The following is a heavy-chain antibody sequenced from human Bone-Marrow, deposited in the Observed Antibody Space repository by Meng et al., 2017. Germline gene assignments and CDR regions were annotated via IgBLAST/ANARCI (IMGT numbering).Heavy chain of an antibody. J-gene: IGHJ4*02. CDR1: GYTFTSYY. Sequence: SVKVSCKASGYTFTSYYMHWVRQAPGQGLEWMGIINPSGGSTSCAQKFQGRVTMTRDTSTTTVYMELSSLRAEDTAVYYCATLIVGATMNFDYWGQGTLVTVSS. CDR3: ATLIVGATMNFDY. CDR2: INPSGGST. V-gene: IGHV1-46*01. D-gene: IGHD1-26*01.